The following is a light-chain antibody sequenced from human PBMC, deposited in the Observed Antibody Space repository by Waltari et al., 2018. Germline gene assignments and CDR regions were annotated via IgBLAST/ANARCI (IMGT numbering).Light chain of an antibody. CDR2: AAS. CDR1: QSISNY. V-gene: IGKV1-39*01. Sequence: DIQMTQSTSSLSASVGERVTITCRASQSISNYLSWFQQKPGQAPKLLIYAASSLQSGVPSRFSGSGSGTDFTLTISSLQPEDFATYHCQQSYSSPLTFGGGTKVEI. CDR3: QQSYSSPLT. J-gene: IGKJ4*01.